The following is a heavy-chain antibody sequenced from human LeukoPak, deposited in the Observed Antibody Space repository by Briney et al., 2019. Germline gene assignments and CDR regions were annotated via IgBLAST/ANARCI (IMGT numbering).Heavy chain of an antibody. CDR1: GFTFDDYA. D-gene: IGHD3-22*01. CDR2: ISGDGGST. Sequence: GGSLRLSCAASGFTFDDYAMHWVRQAPGKGLEWVSLISGDGGSTYYADSVKGRFTISRDNSKNSLYLQMNSLRAEDTALYYCAEDATYYYDSSGYYPDYWGQGTLVTVSS. J-gene: IGHJ4*02. CDR3: AEDATYYYDSSGYYPDY. V-gene: IGHV3-43*02.